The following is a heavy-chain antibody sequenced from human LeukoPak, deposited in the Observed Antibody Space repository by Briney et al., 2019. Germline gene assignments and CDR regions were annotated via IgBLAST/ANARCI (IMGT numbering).Heavy chain of an antibody. CDR2: ITRSSTTI. V-gene: IGHV3-48*04. CDR3: AKETTVTHYYFDS. Sequence: GGSLILSCAASGFNFSIYSMNWVRQAPGKGLEWVSYITRSSTTIYYADSVKGRFTISRDNSKNTVYLQMNSLRAEDTAIYYCAKETTVTHYYFDSWGQGTLVTVFS. D-gene: IGHD4-17*01. CDR1: GFNFSIYS. J-gene: IGHJ4*02.